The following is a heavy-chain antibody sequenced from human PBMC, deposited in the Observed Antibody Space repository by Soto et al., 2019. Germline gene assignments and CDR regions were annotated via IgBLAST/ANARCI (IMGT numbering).Heavy chain of an antibody. D-gene: IGHD1-26*01. J-gene: IGHJ5*02. V-gene: IGHV4-59*01. CDR3: ARDSIVGATNWFDH. Sequence: SETLSLTCTVSGGSISSYYWSWIRQPPGKGLEWIGYIYYSGSTNYNPSLKSRVTISVDTSKNQFSLKLSSVTAADTAVYYCARDSIVGATNWFDHWGQGTLVTVSS. CDR1: GGSISSYY. CDR2: IYYSGST.